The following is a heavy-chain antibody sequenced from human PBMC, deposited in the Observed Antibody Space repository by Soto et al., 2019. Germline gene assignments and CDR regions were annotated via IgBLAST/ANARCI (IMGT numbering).Heavy chain of an antibody. Sequence: QVQLVESGGGVVQPGRSLRLSCAASGFTFSNYGIHWVRQAPGKGLEWVAVISYDGSSKDYADSVKGRFTISRDNSKNTLYLQTNSLTIEDTAVYYCAKDDGSTWSMFYSFYGVDVWGQGTTVTVSS. D-gene: IGHD6-13*01. CDR3: AKDDGSTWSMFYSFYGVDV. V-gene: IGHV3-30*18. CDR1: GFTFSNYG. J-gene: IGHJ6*02. CDR2: ISYDGSSK.